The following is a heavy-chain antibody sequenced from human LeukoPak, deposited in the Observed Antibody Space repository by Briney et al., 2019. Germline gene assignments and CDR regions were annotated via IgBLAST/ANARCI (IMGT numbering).Heavy chain of an antibody. CDR3: AAVPGIAVAGPTDY. CDR2: IVVGSGNT. Sequence: SVKVSCKASGFTFTSSAMQWVRQARGQRLEWIGWIVVGSGNTNYAQKFQERVTITRDMSTSTAYMELSSLRSEDTAVYYCAAVPGIAVAGPTDYWGQGTLVTVSS. J-gene: IGHJ4*02. CDR1: GFTFTSSA. D-gene: IGHD6-19*01. V-gene: IGHV1-58*02.